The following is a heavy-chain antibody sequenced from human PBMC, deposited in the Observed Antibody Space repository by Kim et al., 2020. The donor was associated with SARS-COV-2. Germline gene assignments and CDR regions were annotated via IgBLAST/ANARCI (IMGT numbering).Heavy chain of an antibody. D-gene: IGHD7-27*01. V-gene: IGHV3-30-3*01. J-gene: IGHJ4*02. CDR3: ARAPPLGQPTLFDH. Sequence: GGSLRLSCAASGFNFNSYAMHWVRQAPGKGLEWLAVISHDGYGKYSADSVRGRFTFSGDNSKNTVYLQMDSLTSEDTAVYYCARAPPLGQPTLFDHWGQGTLVTVSS. CDR1: GFNFNSYA. CDR2: ISHDGYGK.